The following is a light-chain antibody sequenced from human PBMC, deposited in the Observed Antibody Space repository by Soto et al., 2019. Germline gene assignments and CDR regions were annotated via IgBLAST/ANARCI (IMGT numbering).Light chain of an antibody. J-gene: IGKJ5*01. CDR3: QQSYSTPIT. Sequence: QMTQYRSSLSASVGHRLTICCRASQSISSYLNWYQQNTGRAPKVLIYAASNLQSGVPSRFSGSVYGTDFNLTISSLQTEDFATYYCQQSYSTPITFGQGTRLEI. V-gene: IGKV1-39*01. CDR2: AAS. CDR1: QSISSY.